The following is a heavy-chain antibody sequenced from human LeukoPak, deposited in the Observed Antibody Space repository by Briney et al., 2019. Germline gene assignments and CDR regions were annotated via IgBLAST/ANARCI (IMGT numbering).Heavy chain of an antibody. CDR1: GFTFSSYA. CDR3: AKNRGGSYSSGSDY. D-gene: IGHD1-26*01. J-gene: IGHJ4*02. V-gene: IGHV3-23*01. CDR2: VRGSDAGT. Sequence: PGGSLRLSCAASGFTFSSYAMNWVRQAPGKGLEWVSAVRGSDAGTSYADSVKGRFTISRDNSKNTLYLQMNSLRAEDTAVYYCAKNRGGSYSSGSDYWGQGTLVTVSS.